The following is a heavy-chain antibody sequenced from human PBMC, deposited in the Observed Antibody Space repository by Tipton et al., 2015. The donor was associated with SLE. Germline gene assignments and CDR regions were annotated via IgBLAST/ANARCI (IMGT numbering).Heavy chain of an antibody. CDR3: ARGELAARLAYYFDY. CDR2: ISSSGSTI. J-gene: IGHJ4*02. D-gene: IGHD6-6*01. CDR1: GFTFSSYE. Sequence: QLVQSGGGLVQPGGSLRLSCAASGFTFSSYEMNWVRQAPGKGLEWVSYISSSGSTIYYADSVKGRFTISRDNAKNSLYLQMNSLRAEDTAVYYCARGELAARLAYYFDYWGQGTLVTVSS. V-gene: IGHV3-48*03.